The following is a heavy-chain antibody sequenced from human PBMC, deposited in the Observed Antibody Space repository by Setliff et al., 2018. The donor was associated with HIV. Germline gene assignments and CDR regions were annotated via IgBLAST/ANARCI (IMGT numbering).Heavy chain of an antibody. CDR3: ARNYYDRSGHHLDY. V-gene: IGHV1-18*01. Sequence: ASVKVSCKASGYTFTSYGLNWVRQAPGQGLEWMGWISAYNGNTNYAQKLQGRVTMTTDTSTSTAYMELRSLRSDDTAMYYCARNYYDRSGHHLDYWGQGTLVTVSS. D-gene: IGHD3-22*01. CDR2: ISAYNGNT. J-gene: IGHJ4*02. CDR1: GYTFTSYG.